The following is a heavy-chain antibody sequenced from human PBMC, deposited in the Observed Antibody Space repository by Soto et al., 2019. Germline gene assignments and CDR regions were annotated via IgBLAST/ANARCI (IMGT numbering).Heavy chain of an antibody. J-gene: IGHJ4*02. Sequence: PSEPLSLTCTVSGVSISDTSYYWGWIRQSPGKRLEWIGSIYYSGNTYYNPSLKSRLTISVDSSKNQFSLNMTSVTAADTAVYYCARHGSFWGQGTLVTVSS. D-gene: IGHD3-16*01. CDR1: GVSISDTSYY. CDR3: ARHGSF. CDR2: IYYSGNT. V-gene: IGHV4-39*01.